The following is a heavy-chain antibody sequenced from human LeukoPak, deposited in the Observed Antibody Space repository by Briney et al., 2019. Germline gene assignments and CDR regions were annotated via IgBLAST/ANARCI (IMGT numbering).Heavy chain of an antibody. J-gene: IGHJ4*02. D-gene: IGHD3-9*01. CDR2: ISYDGSNK. Sequence: GRSLRLSCAASGFTFSSYAMHWVRQAPGKGLEWVAVISYDGSNKYYADSVKGRFTISRDNSKNTLCLQMNSLRAEDTAVYYCARGAPYYDILTGYLDYWGQGTLVTVSS. CDR3: ARGAPYYDILTGYLDY. CDR1: GFTFSSYA. V-gene: IGHV3-30*04.